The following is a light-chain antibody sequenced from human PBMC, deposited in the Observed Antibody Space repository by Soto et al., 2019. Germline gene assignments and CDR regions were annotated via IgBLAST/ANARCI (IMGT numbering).Light chain of an antibody. J-gene: IGLJ2*01. Sequence: QSVLTQPASVSGSPGQSITISCTGTSSDVGSYSLVSWFQQHPDKAPKLLIFEVSERPSGVSHRFSGSKSGNTASLTISGLQAEDEADYYCCSYAGSSTLIFGGGTKLTVL. CDR2: EVS. CDR1: SSDVGSYSL. V-gene: IGLV2-23*02. CDR3: CSYAGSSTLI.